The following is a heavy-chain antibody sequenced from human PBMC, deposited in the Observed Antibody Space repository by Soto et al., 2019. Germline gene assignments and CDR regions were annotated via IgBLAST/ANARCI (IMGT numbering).Heavy chain of an antibody. J-gene: IGHJ4*02. D-gene: IGHD6-6*01. Sequence: QLQLQESGPGLVKPSETLSLTCTVSGDSITSSSYYWGWIRQPPGKGLECIGNIYYDGNTYYNPSLKSRVTISLDTSKNQFSLMLNSVTAADTAVYYCARSTIAPRLFMFPFDSWGQGTLVTVSS. V-gene: IGHV4-39*01. CDR2: IYYDGNT. CDR1: GDSITSSSYY. CDR3: ARSTIAPRLFMFPFDS.